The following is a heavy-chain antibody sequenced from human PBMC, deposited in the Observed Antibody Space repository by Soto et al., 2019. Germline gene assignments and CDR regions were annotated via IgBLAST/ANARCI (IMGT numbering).Heavy chain of an antibody. CDR3: AKESRVSYDYLWGNYRNTGFDY. V-gene: IGHV3-30*18. D-gene: IGHD3-16*02. Sequence: HPGGSLRLSCAASGFTFSSYGVHWVRQAPGKGLEWVAVISYDGSNKYYADSVKGRFTISRDNSKNTLYLQMNSLRAEDTAVYYCAKESRVSYDYLWGNYRNTGFDYWGQGTLVTVSS. J-gene: IGHJ4*02. CDR2: ISYDGSNK. CDR1: GFTFSSYG.